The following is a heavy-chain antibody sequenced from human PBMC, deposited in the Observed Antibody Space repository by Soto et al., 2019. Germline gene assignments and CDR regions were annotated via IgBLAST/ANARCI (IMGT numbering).Heavy chain of an antibody. CDR2: IYYSGST. CDR1: CGSISSGGYY. D-gene: IGHD3-22*01. J-gene: IGHJ4*02. V-gene: IGHV4-31*03. CDR3: AGQTYYYDSSGYYPR. Sequence: SETLSLTCTVSCGSISSGGYYWSWIRQHPGKGLEWIGYIYYSGSTYYNPSLKSRVTISVDTSKNQFSLKLSSVTAADTAVYYCAGQTYYYDSSGYYPRWGQGTLVTVSS.